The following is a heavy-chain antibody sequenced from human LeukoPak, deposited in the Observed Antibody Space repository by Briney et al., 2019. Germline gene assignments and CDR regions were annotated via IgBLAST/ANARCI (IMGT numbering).Heavy chain of an antibody. J-gene: IGHJ4*02. CDR3: ARTYYDILTGYSLSDY. CDR1: GYSFPSYW. CDR2: IDPSDSYT. V-gene: IGHV5-10-1*01. Sequence: GESPKISWKGSGYSFPSYWNTLVRQMPGKGLELMGSIDPSDSYTNYSPSFQGHVTISADKSISTAYLQWSSLMASDTAMYYCARTYYDILTGYSLSDYWGQGTLVTVSS. D-gene: IGHD3-9*01.